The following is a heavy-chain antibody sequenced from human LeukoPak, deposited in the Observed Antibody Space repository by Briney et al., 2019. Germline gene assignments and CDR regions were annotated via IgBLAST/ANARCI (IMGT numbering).Heavy chain of an antibody. D-gene: IGHD3-22*01. CDR2: IYPGDSDT. Sequence: GESLKISCKGSGYSFTSYWIGWVRQMPGKGLEWMGIIYPGDSDTRYSPSFQGQVTISADKSISTAYLQWSSLKASDTAMYYCARGRTPYYYDSSGGAFDIWGQGTMVTVSS. CDR3: ARGRTPYYYDSSGGAFDI. CDR1: GYSFTSYW. J-gene: IGHJ3*02. V-gene: IGHV5-51*01.